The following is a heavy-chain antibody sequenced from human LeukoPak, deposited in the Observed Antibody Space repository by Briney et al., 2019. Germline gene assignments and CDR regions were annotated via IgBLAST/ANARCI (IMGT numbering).Heavy chain of an antibody. V-gene: IGHV1-18*01. CDR2: ISAYNDNT. J-gene: IGHJ3*02. CDR3: ARDYGGNSVGDAFDI. D-gene: IGHD4-23*01. Sequence: ASVKVSCKASGYTFTSYAMNWVRQAPGQGLEWMGWISAYNDNTNYAQKVQGRVTMTTDTSTSTAYMELRSLRSDDTAVYYCARDYGGNSVGDAFDIWGQGTMVTVSS. CDR1: GYTFTSYA.